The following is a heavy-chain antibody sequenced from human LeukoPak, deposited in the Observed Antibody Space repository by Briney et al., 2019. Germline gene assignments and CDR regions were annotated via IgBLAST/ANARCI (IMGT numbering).Heavy chain of an antibody. CDR2: INSDGSST. D-gene: IGHD1-7*01. Sequence: GGSLSLSCAASGFTFSSYWMHWVRQAPGKGLVWVSRINSDGSSTSYADSVKGRFTISRDNAKNTLYLQMNSLRAEDTAVYYCAREGVNWNYDYWGQGTLVTVSS. V-gene: IGHV3-74*01. J-gene: IGHJ4*02. CDR3: AREGVNWNYDY. CDR1: GFTFSSYW.